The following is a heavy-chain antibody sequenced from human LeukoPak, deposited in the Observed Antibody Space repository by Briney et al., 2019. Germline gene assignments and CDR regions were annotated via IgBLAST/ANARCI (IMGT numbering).Heavy chain of an antibody. Sequence: SETLSLTCTVSGGSISSGGYYWSWIRQHPGRGLEWIGYIYYSGSTYYNPSLKSRVTISVDTSKNQFSLKLSSATAADTAVYYCARRIAVAGIFDYWGQGTLVTVSS. CDR3: ARRIAVAGIFDY. CDR1: GGSISSGGYY. V-gene: IGHV4-31*03. J-gene: IGHJ4*02. D-gene: IGHD6-19*01. CDR2: IYYSGST.